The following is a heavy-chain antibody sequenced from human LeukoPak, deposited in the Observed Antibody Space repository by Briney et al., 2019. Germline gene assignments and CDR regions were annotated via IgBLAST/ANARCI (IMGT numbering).Heavy chain of an antibody. D-gene: IGHD2-15*01. Sequence: ASVKVSCKASGYTFTGYYMHWVRQAPGQGLEWMGRINPNSGGTNYAQKFQGRVTMTRDTSISTAYMELSRLRSDDTAVYYCARVKPPYCSGGSCYYSYYGMDVWGQGTTVTVSS. CDR1: GYTFTGYY. V-gene: IGHV1-2*06. J-gene: IGHJ6*02. CDR2: INPNSGGT. CDR3: ARVKPPYCSGGSCYYSYYGMDV.